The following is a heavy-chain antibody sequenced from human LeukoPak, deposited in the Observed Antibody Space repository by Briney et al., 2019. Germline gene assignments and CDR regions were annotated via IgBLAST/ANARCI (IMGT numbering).Heavy chain of an antibody. Sequence: VASVKVSCKASGCTFSSYAISWVRQAPGQGLEWMGGIIPIFGTANYAQKFQGRVTITAAESTSTAYMKLSSLRSEHTAVYYCARGALGYSYDDAFDIWGQGTMVTVSS. V-gene: IGHV1-69*01. CDR3: ARGALGYSYDDAFDI. CDR2: IIPIFGTA. CDR1: GCTFSSYA. J-gene: IGHJ3*02. D-gene: IGHD5-18*01.